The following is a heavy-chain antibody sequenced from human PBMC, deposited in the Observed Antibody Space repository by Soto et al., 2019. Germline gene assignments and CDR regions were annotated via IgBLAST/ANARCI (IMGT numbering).Heavy chain of an antibody. CDR3: ARKAVAGTAFDY. CDR2: ISSSSSYI. CDR1: GFIFSSYS. V-gene: IGHV3-21*01. Sequence: EVQLVESGGGLVQPGGSLRLSCAASGFIFSSYSINWVRQTPGKGLEWVSSISSSSSYIYYADSVKGRFTNSRDNAKNSLKLQMNGLRAEDTAVDYGARKAVAGTAFDYWGQGTLGAVSS. J-gene: IGHJ4*02. D-gene: IGHD6-19*01.